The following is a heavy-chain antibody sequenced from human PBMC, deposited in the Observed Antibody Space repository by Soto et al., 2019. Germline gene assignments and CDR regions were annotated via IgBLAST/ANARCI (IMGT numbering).Heavy chain of an antibody. CDR2: IYYSGSA. CDR3: ARYAAGGTFWEY. J-gene: IGHJ4*02. CDR1: GVSISGYY. Sequence: PSETLSLTCTVSGVSISGYYWSWIRQPPGKGLEWIGYIYYSGSANYNPSLKSRVTISVDTSKNQFSLKVTSVTAADTAVYYCARYAAGGTFWEYWGQGIPVTVSS. D-gene: IGHD3-16*01. V-gene: IGHV4-59*01.